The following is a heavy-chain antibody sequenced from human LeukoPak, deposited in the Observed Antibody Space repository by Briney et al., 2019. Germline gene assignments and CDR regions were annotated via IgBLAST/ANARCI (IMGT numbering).Heavy chain of an antibody. D-gene: IGHD4-11*01. Sequence: SETLSLICAVYGGSFSGYYWSWIRQPPGKGLEWIGEINHSGSTNYNPSLKSRVTISVDTSKNQFSLKLSSVTAADTAVYYCARGTTVTTFAIGYWGQGTLVTVSS. CDR3: ARGTTVTTFAIGY. CDR1: GGSFSGYY. V-gene: IGHV4-34*01. J-gene: IGHJ4*02. CDR2: INHSGST.